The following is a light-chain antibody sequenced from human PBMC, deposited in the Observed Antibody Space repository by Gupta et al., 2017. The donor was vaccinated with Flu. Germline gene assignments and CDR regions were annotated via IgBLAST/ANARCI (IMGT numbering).Light chain of an antibody. CDR3: QSYDSSKSVV. V-gene: IGLV1-40*01. CDR1: SSNIGAGYD. CDR2: GNS. J-gene: IGLJ2*01. Sequence: QSVLTQPPSVSGAPGQRVTISCTGSSSNIGAGYDVHWYQPLPGTAPTLLIYGNSTRPAGAPGRFSASKSGTAASLAITGHEEEEAADYYGQSYDSSKSVVFGGGTKLTVL.